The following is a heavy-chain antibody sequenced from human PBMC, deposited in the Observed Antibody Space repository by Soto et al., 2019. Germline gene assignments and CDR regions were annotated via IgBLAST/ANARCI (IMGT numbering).Heavy chain of an antibody. V-gene: IGHV4-61*01. CDR1: GGSVSSGSYQ. D-gene: IGHD2-15*01. CDR3: ARDGGCSGGSCYSYFDAFDI. CDR2: VYYSGST. J-gene: IGHJ3*02. Sequence: SETLSLTCTVFGGSVSSGSYQWSWIRQPPGEGLEWIGYVYYSGSTNYNPSLKSRVTMSVDTSYNQFSLKLSSVTAADTAVYYCARDGGCSGGSCYSYFDAFDIWGQGTMVTVSS.